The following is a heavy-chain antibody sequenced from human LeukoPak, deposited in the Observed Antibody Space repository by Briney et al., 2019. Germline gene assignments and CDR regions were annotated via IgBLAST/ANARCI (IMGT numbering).Heavy chain of an antibody. CDR2: ISGSGGST. J-gene: IGHJ5*02. CDR3: AKISASWVNWFDP. Sequence: GGSLRLSCAASGFTFSDYSMNWVRQAPGKGLEWVSAISGSGGSTYYADSVKGRFTISRDNSKNTLYLQMNSLRAEDTAVYYCAKISASWVNWFDPWGQGTLVTVSS. D-gene: IGHD2-2*01. CDR1: GFTFSDYS. V-gene: IGHV3-23*01.